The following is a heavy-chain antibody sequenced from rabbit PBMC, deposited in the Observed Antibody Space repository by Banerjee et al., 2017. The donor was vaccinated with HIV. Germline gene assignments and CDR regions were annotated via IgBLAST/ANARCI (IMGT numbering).Heavy chain of an antibody. D-gene: IGHD4-2*01. CDR1: GIELSSNR. J-gene: IGHJ4*01. CDR3: ASWDWHDHYWDL. Sequence: QSLEESGGGLVKPGGTLTLTCKASGIELSSNRMGGVRQAPGKGLEYIGYISYGASTYYASWAKGRFTIPKTSSTTVTLQMTSLTAADTATYFCASWDWHDHYWDLWGPGTLVTVS. CDR2: ISYGAST. V-gene: IGHV1S44*01.